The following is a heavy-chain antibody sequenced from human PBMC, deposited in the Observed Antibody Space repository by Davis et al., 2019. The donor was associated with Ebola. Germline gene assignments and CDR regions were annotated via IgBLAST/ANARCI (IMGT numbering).Heavy chain of an antibody. CDR1: GFIFSDYY. D-gene: IGHD1-1*01. V-gene: IGHV3-11*06. J-gene: IGHJ6*03. Sequence: GESLKISCAASGFIFSDYYMSWIRQAPGKGLEWVSYISSSSSYTNYADSVKGRFTISRDNAKNSLYLQMNSLRAEDTAVYYCARGLEGGFYYYYYYYMDVWGKGTTVTVSS. CDR2: ISSSSSYT. CDR3: ARGLEGGFYYYYYYYMDV.